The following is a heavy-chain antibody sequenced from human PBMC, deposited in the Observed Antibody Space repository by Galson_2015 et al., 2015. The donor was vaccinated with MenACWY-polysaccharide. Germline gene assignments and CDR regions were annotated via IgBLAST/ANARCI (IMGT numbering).Heavy chain of an antibody. CDR2: VYYSGST. J-gene: IGHJ4*02. V-gene: IGHV4-39*07. CDR3: ARPYYYGSGSSLNFDY. D-gene: IGHD3-10*01. CDR1: GGSISSTRHH. Sequence: ATLSLTCTVSGGSISSTRHHWGCIRPPPGKGLEWIGSVYYSGSTYYNPSLKSRVTISIDTSKNQFSLKLSSVTAADTAVYYCARPYYYGSGSSLNFDYWGQGTLVTVSS.